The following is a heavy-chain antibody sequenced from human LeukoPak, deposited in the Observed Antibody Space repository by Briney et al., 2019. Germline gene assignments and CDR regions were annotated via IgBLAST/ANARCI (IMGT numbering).Heavy chain of an antibody. CDR3: ARLAYCGGDCYSNAFDI. Sequence: SETLSLTCTVSGGSISSSSYYWGWIRQPPGKGLEWIGTIYYSGSTYYNPSLQSRVTISGDTSKNQFSLKLSSVTAADTAVYYCARLAYCGGDCYSNAFDIWGQGTMVTVSS. J-gene: IGHJ3*02. CDR1: GGSISSSSYY. V-gene: IGHV4-39*01. CDR2: IYYSGST. D-gene: IGHD2-21*01.